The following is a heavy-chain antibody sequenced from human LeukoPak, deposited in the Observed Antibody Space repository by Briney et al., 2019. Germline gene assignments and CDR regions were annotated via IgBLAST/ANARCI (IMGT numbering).Heavy chain of an antibody. CDR1: GFTFSTYS. CDR3: ARGRPFDI. J-gene: IGHJ3*02. CDR2: ISSSSTYI. V-gene: IGHV3-21*01. Sequence: GGSLRLSCAASGFTFSTYSMNWVRQAPGKGLEWVSSISSSSTYIYYADSVRGRFTISRDNAKNSLYLQMNSLRAEDTAVYYCARGRPFDIWGQGTMVTVSS.